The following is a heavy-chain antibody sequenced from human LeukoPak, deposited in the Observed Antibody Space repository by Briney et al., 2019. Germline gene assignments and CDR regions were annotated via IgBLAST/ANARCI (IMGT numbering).Heavy chain of an antibody. CDR3: ARPLIRSYSSSRAFDY. CDR1: GYTFTSYY. D-gene: IGHD6-13*01. J-gene: IGHJ4*02. V-gene: IGHV1-8*01. CDR2: KNPTSGKT. Sequence: ASVKLSCKASGYTFTSYYINWARQPPRQALEWMGCKNPTSGKTGYAQKLQGRVTMTRNTSISTAYMELSSLRSEDTAVYYCARPLIRSYSSSRAFDYWGQGALVTVSS.